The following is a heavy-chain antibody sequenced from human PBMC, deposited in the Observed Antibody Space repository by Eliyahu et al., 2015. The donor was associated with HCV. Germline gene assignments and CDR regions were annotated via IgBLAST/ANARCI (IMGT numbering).Heavy chain of an antibody. CDR2: IIPIFGTA. V-gene: IGHV1-69*01. J-gene: IGHJ6*02. D-gene: IGHD4-17*01. CDR3: AREVGDYGDYVLEEVTPGGKTYGMDV. Sequence: WMGGIIPIFGTANYAQKFQGRVTITADESTSTAYMELSSLRSEDTAVYYCAREVGDYGDYVLEEVTPGGKTYGMDVWGQGTTVTVSS.